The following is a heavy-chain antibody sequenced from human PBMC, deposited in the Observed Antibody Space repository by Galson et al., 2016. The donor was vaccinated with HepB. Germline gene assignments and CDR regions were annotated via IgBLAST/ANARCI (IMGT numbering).Heavy chain of an antibody. D-gene: IGHD3-10*01. J-gene: IGHJ6*02. CDR1: GFTFSSYS. Sequence: SLRLSCAASGFTFSSYSMNWVRQAPGKGLEWVSYISSNSSTIYYADSVKGRFTISRDDAKNSLYLQMNSLRAEDTAVYFCARVLFGSGSYWCWDVWGQGTTVTAAS. V-gene: IGHV3-48*01. CDR3: ARVLFGSGSYWCWDV. CDR2: ISSNSSTI.